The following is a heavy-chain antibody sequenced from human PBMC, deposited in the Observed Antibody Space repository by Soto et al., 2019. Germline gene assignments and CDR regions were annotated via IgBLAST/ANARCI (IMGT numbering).Heavy chain of an antibody. J-gene: IGHJ6*03. Sequence: GGSLRLSCAASGFTFSSYSMNWVRQAPGKGLEWVSSISSSSSYIYYADSVKGRFTISRDNAKNSLYLQMNSLRAEDTAVYYCARRPRTLTTGYYYYMDVWGKGTTVTVSS. CDR2: ISSSSSYI. D-gene: IGHD4-17*01. CDR1: GFTFSSYS. V-gene: IGHV3-21*01. CDR3: ARRPRTLTTGYYYYMDV.